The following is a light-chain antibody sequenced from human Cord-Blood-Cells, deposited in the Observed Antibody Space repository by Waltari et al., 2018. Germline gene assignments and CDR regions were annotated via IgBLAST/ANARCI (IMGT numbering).Light chain of an antibody. CDR3: HQRRRLPWT. Sequence: EIVMTQSPDFQSVTPKEKVTITCLASQSIGSSLHWYQQKPHQSPKLLIKYASQSISGVASMCSGSGSGTDFTITIQGVEADDAAKYYFHQRRRLPWTFGQGTKVEIK. CDR1: QSIGSS. J-gene: IGKJ1*01. CDR2: YAS. V-gene: IGKV6-21*02.